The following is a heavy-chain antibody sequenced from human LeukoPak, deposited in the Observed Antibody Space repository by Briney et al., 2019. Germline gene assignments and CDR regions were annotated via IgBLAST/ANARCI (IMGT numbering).Heavy chain of an antibody. CDR3: AREARTYYYDSSGFPMPDYYYYYMDV. CDR2: IYTSGST. J-gene: IGHJ6*03. D-gene: IGHD3-22*01. Sequence: SETLSLTCTVSGGSISSGTYYWSWFRQPAGKGLEWIGRIYTSGSTDYNPSLKSRVTISVDTSKNQFSLKLSSVTAADTAVYYCAREARTYYYDSSGFPMPDYYYYYMDVWGKGTTVTISS. V-gene: IGHV4-61*02. CDR1: GGSISSGTYY.